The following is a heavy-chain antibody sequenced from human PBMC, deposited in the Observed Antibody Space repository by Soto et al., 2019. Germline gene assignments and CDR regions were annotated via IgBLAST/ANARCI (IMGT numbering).Heavy chain of an antibody. Sequence: LSLTCSVSCGSISCSYWSWIRQSPGKGLEWLGYVYYTGSTNYSPSLRSRVSISVDTSKNEFSLRLSSVTAADTAVYFCARSVAVPGAHIDYWGQGTQVTVSS. CDR2: VYYTGST. D-gene: IGHD6-19*01. J-gene: IGHJ4*02. CDR3: ARSVAVPGAHIDY. V-gene: IGHV4-59*01. CDR1: CGSISCSY.